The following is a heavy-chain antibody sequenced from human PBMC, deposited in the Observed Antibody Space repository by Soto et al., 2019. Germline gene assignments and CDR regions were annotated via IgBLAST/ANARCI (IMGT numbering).Heavy chain of an antibody. V-gene: IGHV4-59*01. D-gene: IGHD3-10*01. CDR2: IYYSGST. CDR3: ARVGFAVWSEGSFDY. Sequence: SETLSLTCTVSGGSISSYYWSWIRQPPGKGLEWIGYIYYSGSTNYNPSLKSRVTISVDTSKNQFSLKLSSVTAADTAVYYCARVGFAVWSEGSFDYWGQGTLVTVSS. CDR1: GGSISSYY. J-gene: IGHJ4*02.